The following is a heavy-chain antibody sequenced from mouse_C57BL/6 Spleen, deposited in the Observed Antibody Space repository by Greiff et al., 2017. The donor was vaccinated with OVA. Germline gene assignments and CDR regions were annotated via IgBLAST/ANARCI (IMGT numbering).Heavy chain of an antibody. CDR2: INPNNGGT. V-gene: IGHV1-18*01. CDR3: ARTPANPYAMDY. D-gene: IGHD3-3*01. J-gene: IGHJ4*01. CDR1: GYTFTDYN. Sequence: VQLQQSGPELVKPGASVKIPCKASGYTFTDYNMDWVKQSPGKSLEWIGDINPNNGGTIYNQTFKGKATLTVDKSSSTAYMELRSLTSEDTAVYYCARTPANPYAMDYWGQGTSVTVSS.